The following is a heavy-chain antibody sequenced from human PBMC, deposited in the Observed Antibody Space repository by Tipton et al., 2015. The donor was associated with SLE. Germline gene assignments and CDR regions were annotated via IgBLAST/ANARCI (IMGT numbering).Heavy chain of an antibody. V-gene: IGHV3-23*01. CDR3: AKDREDQWELLGGYYFDY. Sequence: SGPEVKKPGASVKVSCKASGYTFTSYGISWVRQAPGKGLEWVSAISGSGGSTYYADSVKGRFTISRDNSKNTLYLQMNSLRAEDTAVYYCAKDREDQWELLGGYYFDYWGQGTLVTVSS. CDR2: ISGSGGST. J-gene: IGHJ4*02. D-gene: IGHD1-26*01. CDR1: GYTFTSYG.